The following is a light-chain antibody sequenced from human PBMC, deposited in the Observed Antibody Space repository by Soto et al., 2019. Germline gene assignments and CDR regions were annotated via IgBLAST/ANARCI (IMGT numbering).Light chain of an antibody. CDR3: SSYSGSSNGV. V-gene: IGLV2-8*01. Sequence: QSVLTQPPSASGSPGQSVAISCTVTSGDGRGYNYVSWYQPDPGKAPKLMIYEVSRRPSGVTHRFSCSTSGNAASLPVSGLQAEDEDDYYCSSYSGSSNGVFGGGTKVTVL. CDR2: EVS. J-gene: IGLJ3*02. CDR1: SGDGRGYNY.